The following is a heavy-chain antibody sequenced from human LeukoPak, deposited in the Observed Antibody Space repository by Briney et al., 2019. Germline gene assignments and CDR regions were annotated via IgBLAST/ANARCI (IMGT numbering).Heavy chain of an antibody. J-gene: IGHJ4*02. Sequence: PGGSLRLSCAASGFTFSSYSMNWVRQAPGKGLEWVSSISSSSSYIYYVDSVKGRFTISRDNAKNSLYLQMNSLRAEDTAVYYCARAVGGGSNKRIDYWGQGTLVTVSS. D-gene: IGHD2-15*01. V-gene: IGHV3-21*01. CDR3: ARAVGGGSNKRIDY. CDR2: ISSSSSYI. CDR1: GFTFSSYS.